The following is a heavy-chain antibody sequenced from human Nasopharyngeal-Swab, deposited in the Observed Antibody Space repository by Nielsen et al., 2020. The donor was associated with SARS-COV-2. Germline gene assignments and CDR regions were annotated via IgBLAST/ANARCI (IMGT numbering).Heavy chain of an antibody. J-gene: IGHJ4*02. CDR3: ARGGSGWPYHYFDY. D-gene: IGHD6-19*01. V-gene: IGHV1-69*13. Sequence: SVQVSCKASGGTFSSYAISWVRQAPGQGLEWMGGIIPIFGTANYAQKFQGRVTITADESTSTAYMELSSLRSEDTAVYYCARGGSGWPYHYFDYWGQGTLVTVSS. CDR2: IIPIFGTA. CDR1: GGTFSSYA.